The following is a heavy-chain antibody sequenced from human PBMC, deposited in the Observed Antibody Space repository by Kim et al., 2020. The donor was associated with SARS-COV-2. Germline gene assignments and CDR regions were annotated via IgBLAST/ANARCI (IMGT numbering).Heavy chain of an antibody. CDR2: EK. CDR3: ASLWSWYFDL. V-gene: IGHV3-7*01. Sequence: EKYYVDSVKGRFTISRDNAKNSLYLQMNSLRAEDTAVYYCASLWSWYFDLWGRGTLVTVSS. D-gene: IGHD3-10*01. J-gene: IGHJ2*01.